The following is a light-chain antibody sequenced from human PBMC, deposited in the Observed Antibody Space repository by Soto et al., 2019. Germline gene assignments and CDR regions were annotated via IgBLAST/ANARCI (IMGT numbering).Light chain of an antibody. CDR3: QQYNSYSVT. CDR1: QSISSW. Sequence: DIQMTQSPSTLSASVGDRVTITCRASQSISSWLAWYQQKPGKAPKLLIYDASSLESGVPSRFSGSGSGTEFTLTISRLQPDDFAPYACQQYNSYSVTFGQGTKLEIK. CDR2: DAS. V-gene: IGKV1-5*01. J-gene: IGKJ2*01.